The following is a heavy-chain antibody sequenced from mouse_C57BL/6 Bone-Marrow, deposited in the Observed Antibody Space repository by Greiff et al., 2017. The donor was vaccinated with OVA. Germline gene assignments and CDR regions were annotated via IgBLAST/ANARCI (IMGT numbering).Heavy chain of an antibody. V-gene: IGHV5-9*01. CDR2: ISGGGGNT. CDR3: ARGYYGSIYYYAMDY. D-gene: IGHD1-1*01. Sequence: DVMLVESGGGLVKPGGSLKLSCAASGFTFSSYTMSWVRQTPEKRLEWVATISGGGGNTYYPDSVKGRFTISRDNAKNTLYLQMSSLRSEDTALYYCARGYYGSIYYYAMDYWGQGTSVTVSS. J-gene: IGHJ4*01. CDR1: GFTFSSYT.